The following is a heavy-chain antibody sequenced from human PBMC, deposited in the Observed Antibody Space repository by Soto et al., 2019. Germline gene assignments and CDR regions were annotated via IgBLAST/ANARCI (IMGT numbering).Heavy chain of an antibody. V-gene: IGHV3-30-3*01. Sequence: PGGSLRLSCAASGFTFSSYAMHWVRQAPGKGLEWVAVISYDGSNKYYADSVKGRFTISRDDSKNTLYLQMNSLRAEDTAVYYCARDNVPRSSSLDYWGQGTLVTVSS. CDR3: ARDNVPRSSSLDY. J-gene: IGHJ4*02. CDR2: ISYDGSNK. D-gene: IGHD2-2*01. CDR1: GFTFSSYA.